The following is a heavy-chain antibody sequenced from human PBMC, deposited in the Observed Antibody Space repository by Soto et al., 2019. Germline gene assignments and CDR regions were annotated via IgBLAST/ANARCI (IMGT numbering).Heavy chain of an antibody. J-gene: IGHJ4*02. V-gene: IGHV4-61*01. CDR3: ARTTAVPNTLRSRYFFDY. D-gene: IGHD4-17*01. CDR1: GGSVSNKTYY. CDR2: VYHSGTT. Sequence: SETLSLTCSVSGGSVSNKTYYWSWIRQPPGKRLEWIGYVYHSGTTNYNHSLKSRVTISVDLSKNQFSLRLSSVTTADTALYYCARTTAVPNTLRSRYFFDYWGQGTLVTVSS.